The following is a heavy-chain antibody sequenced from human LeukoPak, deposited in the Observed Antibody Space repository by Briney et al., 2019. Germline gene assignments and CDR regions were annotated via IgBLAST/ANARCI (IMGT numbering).Heavy chain of an antibody. V-gene: IGHV1-18*01. CDR1: GYTFTSYG. D-gene: IGHD6-19*01. Sequence: ASVKVSCKASGYTFTSYGISWVRQAPGQGLEWMGWISAYNGNTNYAQKLQGRVTMTTDTSTSTAYMELRSLRSDDTAVYYCARDPTRARPPDSSYSSGWYVIDYWGQGTLVTVSS. CDR3: ARDPTRARPPDSSYSSGWYVIDY. J-gene: IGHJ4*02. CDR2: ISAYNGNT.